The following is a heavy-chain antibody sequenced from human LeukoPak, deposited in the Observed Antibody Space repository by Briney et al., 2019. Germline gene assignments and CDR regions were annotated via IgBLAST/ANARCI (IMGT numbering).Heavy chain of an antibody. Sequence: PAGSLRFSCAASGFTFSSYAMSWVRQAPGMGLEWVSAISSGRGSTYYADSVKDRFTISSDYSKKTLYLQMHSLRHEDTAVYYCAKFPTGYLRAPKHWGQGTLVTVSS. CDR2: ISSGRGST. CDR3: AKFPTGYLRAPKH. D-gene: IGHD1-1*01. V-gene: IGHV3-23*01. CDR1: GFTFSSYA. J-gene: IGHJ1*01.